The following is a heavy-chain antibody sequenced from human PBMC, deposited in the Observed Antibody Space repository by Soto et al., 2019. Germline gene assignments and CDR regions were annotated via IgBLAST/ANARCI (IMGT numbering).Heavy chain of an antibody. D-gene: IGHD6-19*01. CDR3: ARVRDSSGWYIPHHFDY. CDR1: GYTFTSYA. CDR2: INAGNGNT. Sequence: ASVKVSCKASGYTFTSYAIHWVRQAPGQRLEWMGWINAGNGNTKYSQKFQDRVTITRDTSASTAYVELSSLRSEDTAVYYCARVRDSSGWYIPHHFDYWGQGTLVTVSS. V-gene: IGHV1-3*01. J-gene: IGHJ4*02.